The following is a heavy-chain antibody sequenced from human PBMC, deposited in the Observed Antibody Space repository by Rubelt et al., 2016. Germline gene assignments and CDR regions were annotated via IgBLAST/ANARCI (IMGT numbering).Heavy chain of an antibody. J-gene: IGHJ4*02. CDR1: GYTFTSYA. Sequence: QVQLVQSGAEVKKPGASVKVSCKASGYTFTSYAMHWVRQAPGQRLEWMGWINAGNGNTKYSQKFKGRVTITRDTSAGTAYMELSSLRSDDTAIYYCATGYSSGWYVAYWGQGTLVTVSS. CDR3: ATGYSSGWYVAY. D-gene: IGHD6-19*01. CDR2: INAGNGNT. V-gene: IGHV1-3*01.